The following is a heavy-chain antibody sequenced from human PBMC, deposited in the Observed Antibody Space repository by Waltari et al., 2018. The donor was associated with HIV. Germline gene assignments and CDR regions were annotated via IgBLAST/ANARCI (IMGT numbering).Heavy chain of an antibody. CDR3: ARQQLGSGALDL. D-gene: IGHD3-10*02. CDR2: ISSGTSYI. Sequence: EVQLVESGGGLVKPGGSLSHSCPASGLTFSTAPMNWVRQAPGKGLEWVSSISSGTSYIYYADSVTGRFTVSRDNAKNSLFLQMNSLRADDTAVYYCARQQLGSGALDLWGQGTLVTVSS. CDR1: GLTFSTAP. V-gene: IGHV3-21*02. J-gene: IGHJ4*02.